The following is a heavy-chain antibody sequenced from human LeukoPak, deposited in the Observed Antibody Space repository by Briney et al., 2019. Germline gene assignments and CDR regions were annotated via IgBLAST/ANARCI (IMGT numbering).Heavy chain of an antibody. Sequence: SVKVSFTSSGGTFTIYAISWVRQAPGQGLEWMGGIIPIFGTANYAQKFQGRVTITTDESTSTTYMELSSLRSEDTAVYYCARVGQLDVFDYWGQGTLVTVSS. J-gene: IGHJ4*02. CDR3: ARVGQLDVFDY. D-gene: IGHD6-6*01. V-gene: IGHV1-69*05. CDR2: IIPIFGTA. CDR1: GGTFTIYA.